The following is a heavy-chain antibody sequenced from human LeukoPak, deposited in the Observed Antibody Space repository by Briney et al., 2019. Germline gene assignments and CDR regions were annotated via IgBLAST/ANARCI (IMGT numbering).Heavy chain of an antibody. CDR1: GFTFSVFA. V-gene: IGHV3-30*18. J-gene: IGHJ1*01. CDR3: AKDFSVSAPRRLFDL. Sequence: PGRSLRLSCAASGFTFSVFAMHWVRQAPGKGLEWVSLISSDGNDKYYADSVKGRFTISRDSSKNMVYLQMNSLRVEDTAVYYCAKDFSVSAPRRLFDLWGQGTPVIVSS. CDR2: ISSDGNDK. D-gene: IGHD3-9*01.